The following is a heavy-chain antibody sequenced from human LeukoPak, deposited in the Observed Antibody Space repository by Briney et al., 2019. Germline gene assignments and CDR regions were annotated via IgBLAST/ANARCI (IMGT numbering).Heavy chain of an antibody. D-gene: IGHD6-19*01. V-gene: IGHV3-23*01. CDR1: GFTFSSYA. Sequence: GGSLRLSCAASGFTFSSYAMSWLRQAPGKGLEWVWAISGSGGSTYYAYSVRGRFTISRDNSKHTLYLQRTRLRPEDTAVYHCPSSASYPAAFAICGQATILTVYS. CDR3: PSSASYPAAFAI. J-gene: IGHJ3*02. CDR2: ISGSGGST.